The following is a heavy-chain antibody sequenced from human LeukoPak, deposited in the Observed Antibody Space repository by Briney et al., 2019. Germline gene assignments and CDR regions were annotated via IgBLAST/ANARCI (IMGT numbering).Heavy chain of an antibody. D-gene: IGHD1-1*01. J-gene: IGHJ4*02. CDR1: GFTFSTYG. CDR2: FSASDNT. Sequence: PGGSLRLSCTASGFTFSTYGMSWVRQAPGKGLEWVSTFSASDNTYYTDSVKGQFTVSRDNSKNTLYLQMNSLRAEDTAIYYCSKRLNAYFDYWGQGTPVTVSS. V-gene: IGHV3-23*01. CDR3: SKRLNAYFDY.